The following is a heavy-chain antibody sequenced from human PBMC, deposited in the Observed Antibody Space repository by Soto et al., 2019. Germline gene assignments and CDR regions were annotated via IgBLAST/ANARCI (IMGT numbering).Heavy chain of an antibody. Sequence: GASVKVSCKASGVTFSSYAVSWVRQAPGQGLEWMGGIIPIFGTANYAQKFQGRVTITADESTSTAYMELSSLRSEDTAVYYCASEQLVRGGDYWGQGTLVTVSS. J-gene: IGHJ4*02. CDR3: ASEQLVRGGDY. CDR1: GVTFSSYA. V-gene: IGHV1-69*13. CDR2: IIPIFGTA. D-gene: IGHD6-13*01.